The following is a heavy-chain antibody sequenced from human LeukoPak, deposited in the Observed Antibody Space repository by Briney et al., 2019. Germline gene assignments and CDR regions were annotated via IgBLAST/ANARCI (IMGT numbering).Heavy chain of an antibody. CDR3: ATDSRYFDTNRYFDP. CDR2: FDAEQGEI. Sequence: ASVKVSCKVSGDSLTELSMHWVRQAPGQGLEWMGGFDAEQGEIIYAQEFQGRVTMTEDTSTNTAYMELSSLTSADTAVYYCATDSRYFDTNRYFDPWGQGTLITVSS. CDR1: GDSLTELS. J-gene: IGHJ5*02. D-gene: IGHD3-22*01. V-gene: IGHV1-24*01.